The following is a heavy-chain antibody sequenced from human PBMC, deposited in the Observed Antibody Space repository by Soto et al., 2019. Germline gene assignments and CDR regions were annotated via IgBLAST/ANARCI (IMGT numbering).Heavy chain of an antibody. CDR3: ARDRGMATPFGYFDY. Sequence: VASVKVSCKASGGTFSSYAISWVRQAPGQGLEWMGGIIPIFGTANYAQKFQGRVTITADESTSTAYMELSSLRSEDTAVYYCARDRGMATPFGYFDYWGQGTLVTVSS. CDR1: GGTFSSYA. CDR2: IIPIFGTA. D-gene: IGHD5-12*01. V-gene: IGHV1-69*13. J-gene: IGHJ4*02.